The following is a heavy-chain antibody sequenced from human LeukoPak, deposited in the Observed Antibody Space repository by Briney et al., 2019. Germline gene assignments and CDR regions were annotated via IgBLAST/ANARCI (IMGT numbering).Heavy chain of an antibody. Sequence: GGSLGLPGAALGSTFEDYALGGFAQAPGKGREGVPGIIWNGGSTAYADSVKGRFTISRDNAKNSLYLQMNSLRAEDTAVYYCARMYYDFWSGLRYFDYWGQGTLVTVSS. CDR1: GSTFEDYA. CDR2: IIWNGGST. V-gene: IGHV3-20*04. D-gene: IGHD3-3*01. J-gene: IGHJ4*02. CDR3: ARMYYDFWSGLRYFDY.